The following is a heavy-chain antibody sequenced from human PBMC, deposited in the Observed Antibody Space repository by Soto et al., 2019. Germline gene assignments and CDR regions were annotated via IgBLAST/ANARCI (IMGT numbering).Heavy chain of an antibody. J-gene: IGHJ4*02. CDR3: ARDRGDGYCSSTSCSLDY. V-gene: IGHV3-21*01. CDR1: GFTFSSYS. Sequence: GGSLRLSCAASGFTFSSYSMNWVRQAPGKGLEWVSSISSSSYIYYADSVKGRFTISRDNAKNSLYLQMNSLRAEDTAVYYCARDRGDGYCSSTSCSLDYWGQGTLVTVSS. CDR2: ISSSSYI. D-gene: IGHD2-2*01.